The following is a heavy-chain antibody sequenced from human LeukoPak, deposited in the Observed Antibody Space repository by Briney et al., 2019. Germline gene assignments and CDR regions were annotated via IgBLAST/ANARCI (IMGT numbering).Heavy chain of an antibody. J-gene: IGHJ3*02. CDR2: ISSNGGST. V-gene: IGHV3-64*01. Sequence: GGSLRLSCAASGFTFSSYAMHWVRQAPGKGLEYVSAISSNGGSTYYANSVKGRFTISRDNSKNTLYLQMGSLRAEDMAVYYCARDGAYCSGGSCYSVSAFDIWGQGTMVTVSS. D-gene: IGHD2-15*01. CDR3: ARDGAYCSGGSCYSVSAFDI. CDR1: GFTFSSYA.